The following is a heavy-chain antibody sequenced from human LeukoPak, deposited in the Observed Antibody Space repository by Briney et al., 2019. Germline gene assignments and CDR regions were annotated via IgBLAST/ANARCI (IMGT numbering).Heavy chain of an antibody. CDR3: AKLPKLTPAGFDN. Sequence: SETLSLTCSVPGDSISNYYWSWIRQSPGKGLEWIGYIYSSGSTNYNPSLKSRVTISVDTSKNQFSLKLTSVTAADTAVYYCAKLPKLTPAGFDNWGQGTLVTVSS. CDR1: GDSISNYY. CDR2: IYSSGST. V-gene: IGHV4-59*01. J-gene: IGHJ4*02. D-gene: IGHD2-21*01.